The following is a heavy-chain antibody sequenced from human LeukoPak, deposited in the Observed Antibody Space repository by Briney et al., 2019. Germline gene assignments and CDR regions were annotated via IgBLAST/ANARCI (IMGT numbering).Heavy chain of an antibody. Sequence: PSETLSLTCTVFGDSISSSRHSWGWIRQPPGMGLEWIGSISYSGSTYYNPSLKTRVTMSVDTSENQFSLKLSSVTAADSTVYYCVRIYCTSTSCYGDSYYGMDVWGQGTTVTVSS. J-gene: IGHJ6*02. CDR3: VRIYCTSTSCYGDSYYGMDV. CDR2: ISYSGST. D-gene: IGHD2-2*01. V-gene: IGHV4-39*01. CDR1: GDSISSSRHS.